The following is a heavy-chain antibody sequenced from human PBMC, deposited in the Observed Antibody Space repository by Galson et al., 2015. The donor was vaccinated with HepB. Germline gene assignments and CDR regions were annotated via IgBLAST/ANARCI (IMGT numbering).Heavy chain of an antibody. D-gene: IGHD3-3*01. Sequence: SLRLSCAVSGFTFSDYNMNWVRQAPGKGLEWVSFISLRGDKVFYGDSVKGRFTISRDNAKNSVFLNMYNLRPEDTAVYYCAREFWSAGDHWGRGTLVTVSS. CDR2: ISLRGDKV. CDR1: GFTFSDYN. J-gene: IGHJ4*01. V-gene: IGHV3-48*03. CDR3: AREFWSAGDH.